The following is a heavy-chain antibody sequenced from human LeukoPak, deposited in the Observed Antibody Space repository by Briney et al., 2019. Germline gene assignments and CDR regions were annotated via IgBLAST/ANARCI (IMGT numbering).Heavy chain of an antibody. CDR1: GGSISSYY. Sequence: PSETLSLTCTVSGGSISSYYWSWIRQPPGKGLEWIGYIYYSGSTNYNPSLKSRVTISVDTSKNQFSLKLSSVTAANTAVYYCARGVCSGWYRLDIWGQGTMVTVSS. V-gene: IGHV4-59*01. J-gene: IGHJ3*02. CDR2: IYYSGST. D-gene: IGHD6-19*01. CDR3: ARGVCSGWYRLDI.